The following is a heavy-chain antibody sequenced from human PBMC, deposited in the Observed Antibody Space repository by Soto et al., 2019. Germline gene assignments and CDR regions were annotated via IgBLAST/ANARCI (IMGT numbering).Heavy chain of an antibody. CDR1: GYSFTRYG. Sequence: QVQLVQSRAEVKNPGASVKVSCKASGYSFTRYGIAWARQAPGQGLEWMGWINTYNGNTNYAQNLQGRVTLTTDTSPRTAYMELTSLRSNDAAIYYCAMVDVYVTPSPQDVWGQGTTVIVSS. J-gene: IGHJ6*02. D-gene: IGHD3-16*01. CDR3: AMVDVYVTPSPQDV. V-gene: IGHV1-18*01. CDR2: INTYNGNT.